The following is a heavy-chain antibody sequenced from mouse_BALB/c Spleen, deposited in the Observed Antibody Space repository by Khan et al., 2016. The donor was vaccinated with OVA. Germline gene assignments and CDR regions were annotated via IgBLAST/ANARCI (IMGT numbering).Heavy chain of an antibody. J-gene: IGHJ2*01. Sequence: EVQGVESGGGLVQPGGSRKLSCAASGFTFSSYGMHWVRQAPEKGLEWVAYISGDSSTIYYADTVKGRFTISRDNPKNNLFLQMTSLMSEDTAMYYCATSYSYGYYFDYWGPGTTLTVSS. CDR1: GFTFSSYG. CDR3: ATSYSYGYYFDY. CDR2: ISGDSSTI. D-gene: IGHD1-1*01. V-gene: IGHV5-17*02.